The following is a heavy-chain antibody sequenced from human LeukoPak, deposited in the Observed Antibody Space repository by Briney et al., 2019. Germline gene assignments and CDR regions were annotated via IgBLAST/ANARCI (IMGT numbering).Heavy chain of an antibody. CDR2: ISNDGGGT. D-gene: IGHD3-22*01. Sequence: GGSLSLSCAASGFLFNNYGLVWVRQAPGKGLEWVAAISNDGGGTTYADFVKGRFTISRDNSKNTLFLHMNSLRAEDTALYYCAKGGSSGYFLDLWGQGTLVTVSS. CDR1: GFLFNNYG. J-gene: IGHJ5*02. V-gene: IGHV3-23*01. CDR3: AKGGSSGYFLDL.